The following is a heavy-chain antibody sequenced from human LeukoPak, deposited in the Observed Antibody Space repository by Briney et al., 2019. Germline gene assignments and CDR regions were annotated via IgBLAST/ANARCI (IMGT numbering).Heavy chain of an antibody. Sequence: AETLSFTCTVACGSIALYYWGSIRQPPGNGLELIGYICYIGSSNYNPSLKSRATISVDTAKNQFSMKLTSGTAADRVVYYWARHASLDLWGRGTLVTVSS. CDR3: ARHASLDL. V-gene: IGHV4-59*08. J-gene: IGHJ2*01. CDR2: ICYIGSS. CDR1: CGSIALYY.